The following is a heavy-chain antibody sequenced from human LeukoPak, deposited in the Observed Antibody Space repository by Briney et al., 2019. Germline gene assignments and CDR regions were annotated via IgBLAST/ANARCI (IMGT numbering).Heavy chain of an antibody. D-gene: IGHD3-10*01. J-gene: IGHJ4*02. CDR1: GYTVTAYY. V-gene: IGHV1-2*06. CDR2: VYPNGGGT. CDR3: ARVEGSAATASD. Sequence: RASVKVSCKASGYTVTAYYVHWVRQAPEHGPEWLGRVYPNGGGTIYAQKFQGRVTLTRDTSITTAYMELGRLTSDDTAVYYCARVEGSAATASDWGQGTLVTVSS.